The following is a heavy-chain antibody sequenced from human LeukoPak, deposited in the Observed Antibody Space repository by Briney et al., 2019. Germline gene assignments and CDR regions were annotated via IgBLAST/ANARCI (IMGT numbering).Heavy chain of an antibody. CDR3: ARSFSARTFFDY. Sequence: SEPLSLTCTVSRGSIGTYYWSWIRQPPGKGLEWIGFIYYSGSTNYNPSLKSRVTISVDTSKNQFSLKLSSVTAADTAVYYCARSFSARTFFDYWGQGTLVTVSS. J-gene: IGHJ4*02. V-gene: IGHV4-59*01. CDR2: IYYSGST. CDR1: RGSIGTYY. D-gene: IGHD1-14*01.